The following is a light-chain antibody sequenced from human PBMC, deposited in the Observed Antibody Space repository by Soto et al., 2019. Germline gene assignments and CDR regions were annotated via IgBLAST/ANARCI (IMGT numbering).Light chain of an antibody. CDR3: QQYNNWPRT. J-gene: IGKJ1*01. CDR1: QSVSSN. CDR2: GAS. Sequence: ETVMTQSPATLSVSPGERATLSCRPSQSVSSNLAWYQQKPGQAPRLLIYGASTRATGIPARFSGSGSGTEFTLTISSLQSEDFAVYYCQQYNNWPRTFGQGTKV. V-gene: IGKV3-15*01.